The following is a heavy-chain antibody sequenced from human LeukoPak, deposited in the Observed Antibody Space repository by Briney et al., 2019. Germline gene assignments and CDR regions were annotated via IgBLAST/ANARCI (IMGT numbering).Heavy chain of an antibody. CDR2: IDGNGYT. J-gene: IGHJ5*02. Sequence: SETLSLTCTVSGATISGGYMNWVRQSAGKGLEWIARIDGNGYTPYNPTLHSRATISLDTSKNQVSLKLSAMAAADTVVYFCARRREESATRWSGGNWLDPWGLGTLVTVSS. CDR1: GATISGGY. D-gene: IGHD3-3*01. V-gene: IGHV4-4*07. CDR3: ARRREESATRWSGGNWLDP.